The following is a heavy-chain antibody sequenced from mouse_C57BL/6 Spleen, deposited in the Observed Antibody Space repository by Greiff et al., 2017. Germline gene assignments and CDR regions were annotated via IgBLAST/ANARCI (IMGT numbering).Heavy chain of an antibody. CDR3: ARHGYGSSYCMDY. V-gene: IGHV5-12*01. CDR2: ISNGGGST. D-gene: IGHD1-1*01. Sequence: EVQGVESGGGLVQPGGSLKLSCAASGFTFSDYYMYWVRQTPEKRLEWVAYISNGGGSTYYPDTVKGRFTISRDNAKNTLYLQMSRLKSEDTAMYYCARHGYGSSYCMDYWGQGTSVTVSS. J-gene: IGHJ4*01. CDR1: GFTFSDYY.